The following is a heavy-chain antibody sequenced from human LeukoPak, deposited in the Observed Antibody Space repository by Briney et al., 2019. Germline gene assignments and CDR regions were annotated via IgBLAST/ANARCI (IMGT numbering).Heavy chain of an antibody. V-gene: IGHV1-2*06. Sequence: ASVKVSRKASGYTFTGYYMHWVRQAPGQGLEWMGRINPNSGGTNYAQKFQGRVTMTRDTSISTAYMELSRLRSDDTAVYYCAREWELLSYYFDYWGQGTLVTVSS. CDR3: AREWELLSYYFDY. J-gene: IGHJ4*02. CDR2: INPNSGGT. CDR1: GYTFTGYY. D-gene: IGHD1-26*01.